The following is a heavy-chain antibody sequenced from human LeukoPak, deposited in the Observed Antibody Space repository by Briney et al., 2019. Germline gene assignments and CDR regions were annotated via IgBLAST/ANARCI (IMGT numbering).Heavy chain of an antibody. CDR2: IAPSDSYT. Sequence: RGEPLKISCKGSGYSFTNYWISWVRQMPGKGLEWMGRIAPSDSYTNYSPSFQGHVTISADKSISTAYLQWSSLKASDTAMYYCARHRDCSSGACYPAYWGQGTLVTVSS. J-gene: IGHJ4*02. CDR3: ARHRDCSSGACYPAY. CDR1: GYSFTNYW. D-gene: IGHD2-15*01. V-gene: IGHV5-10-1*01.